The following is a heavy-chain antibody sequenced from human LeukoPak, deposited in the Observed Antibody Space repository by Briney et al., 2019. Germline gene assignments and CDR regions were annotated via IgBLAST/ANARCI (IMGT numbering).Heavy chain of an antibody. CDR3: ARGGGGNLDY. V-gene: IGHV3-21*01. Sequence: GGALRLSCAASGFTFFSYTMNWVRQAPGKGLEGVASISNNSTDIYYADSVKGRFTISRDNAKNSLYLQMDSLRAEDMAVYYCARGGGGNLDYWGQGTLVTVSS. D-gene: IGHD2-15*01. CDR1: GFTFFSYT. CDR2: ISNNSTDI. J-gene: IGHJ4*02.